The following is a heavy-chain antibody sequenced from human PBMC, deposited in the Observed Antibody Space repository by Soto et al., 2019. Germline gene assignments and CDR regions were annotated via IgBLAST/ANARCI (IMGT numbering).Heavy chain of an antibody. CDR2: IKQDGSEI. J-gene: IGHJ4*02. Sequence: DVHLVESGGGLVQPGGSLRLSCEDSGLPKYWMTWVRQAPGKGLEWVANIKQDGSEIQYVDAVKGRFTISRDNAKKSLYLRMSSLAVEDTAVYYCASGGGWRIEDWGQGTLVTVSS. V-gene: IGHV3-7*01. CDR3: ASGGGWRIED. D-gene: IGHD2-8*02. CDR1: GLPKYW.